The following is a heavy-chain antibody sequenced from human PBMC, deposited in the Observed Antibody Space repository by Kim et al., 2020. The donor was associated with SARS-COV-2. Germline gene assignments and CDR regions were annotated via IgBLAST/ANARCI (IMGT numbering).Heavy chain of an antibody. J-gene: IGHJ4*02. CDR3: ARDDVVVVAAPFDY. V-gene: IGHV1-18*01. D-gene: IGHD2-15*01. Sequence: APQLQGSVTMTTDTSTSTAYMELRSLRSDDTAVYYCARDDVVVVAAPFDYWGQGTLVTVSS.